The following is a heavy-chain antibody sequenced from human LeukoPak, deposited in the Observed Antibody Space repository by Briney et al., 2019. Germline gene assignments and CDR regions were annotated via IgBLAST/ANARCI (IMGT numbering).Heavy chain of an antibody. Sequence: SETLSLTCTVSGGSISSYYWSWIRQPPGKGLEWIGYIYYSGGTNYNPSLKSRVTISVDTSKNQFSLNLNSVTAADTAVYYCARAVAYGIDTGYFDYWGQGTLVTVSS. J-gene: IGHJ4*02. D-gene: IGHD2-8*02. CDR3: ARAVAYGIDTGYFDY. CDR2: IYYSGGT. CDR1: GGSISSYY. V-gene: IGHV4-59*01.